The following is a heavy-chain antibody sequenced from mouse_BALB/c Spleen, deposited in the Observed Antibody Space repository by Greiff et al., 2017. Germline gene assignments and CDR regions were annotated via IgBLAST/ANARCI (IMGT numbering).Heavy chain of an antibody. CDR3: AKGGGYPPMDD. V-gene: IGHV5-9-4*01. CDR1: GFTFSSYA. D-gene: IGHD2-14*01. CDR2: ISSGGSYT. Sequence: DVKLVESGGGLVKPGGSLKLSCAASGFTFSSYAMSWVRQSPEKRLEWVAEISSGGSYTYYPDTVTGRFTISRDNAKNTLYLEMSSLRSEDTAMYYCAKGGGYPPMDDWGQGTSVTVSS. J-gene: IGHJ4*01.